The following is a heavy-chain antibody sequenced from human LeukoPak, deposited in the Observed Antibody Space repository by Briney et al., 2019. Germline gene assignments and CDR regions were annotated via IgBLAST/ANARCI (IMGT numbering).Heavy chain of an antibody. CDR3: AREGSGYDYNFDY. D-gene: IGHD5-12*01. V-gene: IGHV3-21*01. Sequence: GGSLRLSCAASGFTFSSYSMNWVRQAPGKGLEWVSSISSSSSYIYYADSVKGRFTISRDNAKNSLYLRMNSLRAEDTAVYYCAREGSGYDYNFDYWGQGTLVTVSS. CDR2: ISSSSSYI. CDR1: GFTFSSYS. J-gene: IGHJ4*02.